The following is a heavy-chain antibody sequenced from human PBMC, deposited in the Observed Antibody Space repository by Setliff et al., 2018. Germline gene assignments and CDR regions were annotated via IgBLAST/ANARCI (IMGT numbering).Heavy chain of an antibody. V-gene: IGHV4-38-2*01. D-gene: IGHD4-17*01. CDR3: ARGRRYDYGWDFDY. J-gene: IGHJ4*02. Sequence: PSETLSLTCAVSGYSISSGYYWGWIRQPPGKGLEWIGSIYHSGSTYYNPSLKSRVTISVDTSKNQFSLKLGSVTAADTAVYYCARGRRYDYGWDFDYWGQGTLVTVSS. CDR1: GYSISSGYY. CDR2: IYHSGST.